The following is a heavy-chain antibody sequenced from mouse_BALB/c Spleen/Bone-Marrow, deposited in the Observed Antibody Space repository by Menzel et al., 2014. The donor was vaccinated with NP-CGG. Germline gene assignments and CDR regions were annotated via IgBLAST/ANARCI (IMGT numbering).Heavy chain of an antibody. CDR3: ARQLGLRWAMDY. J-gene: IGHJ4*01. V-gene: IGHV5-12-2*01. CDR2: ISNGGGST. Sequence: EVHLVESGGGLVQPGGSLKLSCAASGFTFSSYTVSWVRQTPEKRLEWVAYISNGGGSTYYPDTVKGRFTISRDNAKSTLYLQMSSLKSEDTAMYYCARQLGLRWAMDYWGQGTSVTVSS. D-gene: IGHD3-1*01. CDR1: GFTFSSYT.